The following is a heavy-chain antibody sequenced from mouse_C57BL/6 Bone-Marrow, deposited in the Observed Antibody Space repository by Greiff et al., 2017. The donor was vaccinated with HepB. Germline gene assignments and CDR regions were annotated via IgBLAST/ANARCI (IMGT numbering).Heavy chain of an antibody. CDR2: IDPENGDT. CDR1: GFNIKDDY. Sequence: EVKLQESGAELVRPGASVKLSCTASGFNIKDDYMHWVKQRPEQGLEWIGWIDPENGDTEYASKFQGKVTITADTSSNTAYLQLSSLTSEDTAVYYCTDYHYFDYWGQGTTLTVSS. D-gene: IGHD2-4*01. V-gene: IGHV14-4*01. J-gene: IGHJ2*01. CDR3: TDYHYFDY.